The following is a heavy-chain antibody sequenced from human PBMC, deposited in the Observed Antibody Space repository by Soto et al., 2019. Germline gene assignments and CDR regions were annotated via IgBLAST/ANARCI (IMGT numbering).Heavy chain of an antibody. CDR1: GGTFSSYA. D-gene: IGHD2-2*01. J-gene: IGHJ6*02. CDR3: ASGYCSSTSCPRYYYYGMDV. Sequence: ASVKVSCKASGGTFSSYAISWVRQAPGQGLEWMGGIIPIFGTANYAQKFQGRVTITADESTSTAYMELSSLRSEDTAVYYCASGYCSSTSCPRYYYYGMDVWGQGTTVTVSS. CDR2: IIPIFGTA. V-gene: IGHV1-69*13.